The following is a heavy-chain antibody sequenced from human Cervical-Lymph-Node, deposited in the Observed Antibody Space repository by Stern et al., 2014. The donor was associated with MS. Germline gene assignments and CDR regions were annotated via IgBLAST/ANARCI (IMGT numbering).Heavy chain of an antibody. V-gene: IGHV1-46*01. CDR3: ASGTGSKRPTGNY. CDR1: GYSFTSHY. Sequence: QMQLVQSGAEVKKPGASVKVSCKASGYSFTSHYMHWVRQAPGQGLEWVGIMNPSGDSATSAQKLQGRVTMTRDTSTSTVYMELSSLRSEDTAVYYCASGTGSKRPTGNYWGQGTLVTVSS. D-gene: IGHD3/OR15-3a*01. CDR2: MNPSGDSA. J-gene: IGHJ4*02.